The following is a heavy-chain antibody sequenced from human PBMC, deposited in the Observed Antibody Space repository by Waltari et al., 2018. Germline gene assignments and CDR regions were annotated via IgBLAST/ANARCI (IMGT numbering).Heavy chain of an antibody. CDR2: IIPIFGTA. Sequence: QVQLVQSGAEVKKPGSSVTVSCTASGGTFSRYALSWVRTAPGQGLEWMGGIIPIFGTANYAQKFQGRVTITADESTSTAYMELSSLRSEDTAVYYCARGNGGYDIPYYFDYWGQGTLVTVSS. D-gene: IGHD3-9*01. CDR3: ARGNGGYDIPYYFDY. J-gene: IGHJ4*02. V-gene: IGHV1-69*01. CDR1: GGTFSRYA.